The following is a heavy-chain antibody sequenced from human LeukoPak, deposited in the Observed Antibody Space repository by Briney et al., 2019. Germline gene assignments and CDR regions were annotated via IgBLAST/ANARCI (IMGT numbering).Heavy chain of an antibody. CDR2: IYTSGST. J-gene: IGHJ5*02. Sequence: SETLSLTCTVSGGSISSYYWSWIRQPPGKGLEWIGYIYTSGSTNYNPSLKSRVTISVDTSKNQFSLKLSSVTAADTAVYYCARLGFPSCTNGVCYRGQWDWFDPWGQGTLVTVSS. CDR1: GGSISSYY. V-gene: IGHV4-4*09. CDR3: ARLGFPSCTNGVCYRGQWDWFDP. D-gene: IGHD2-8*01.